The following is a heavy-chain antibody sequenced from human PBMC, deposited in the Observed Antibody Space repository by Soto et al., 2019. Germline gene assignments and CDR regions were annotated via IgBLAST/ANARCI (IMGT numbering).Heavy chain of an antibody. V-gene: IGHV4-34*01. CDR3: ARGRITIFGVVTPDQYYFDY. D-gene: IGHD3-3*01. CDR1: GGSFSGYY. CDR2: INHSGST. Sequence: SETLSLTCAVYGGSFSGYYWSWIRQPPGKGLEWIGEINHSGSTNYNPSLKSRVTISVDTSKNQFSLKLSSVTAADTAVYYCARGRITIFGVVTPDQYYFDYWGQGTLVTVSS. J-gene: IGHJ4*02.